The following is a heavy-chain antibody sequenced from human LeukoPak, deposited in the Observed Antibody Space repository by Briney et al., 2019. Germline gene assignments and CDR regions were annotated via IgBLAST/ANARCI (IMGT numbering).Heavy chain of an antibody. CDR3: ARPLHSSSWYRD. Sequence: ASVKVSCKASGGTFSSYAISWVRQAPGQGLEWMGGIIPIFGTANYAQKFQGRVTITADESTSTAYMELSSLRSEDTAVYYCARPLHSSSWYRDWGQGTLVTVSS. CDR1: GGTFSSYA. V-gene: IGHV1-69*13. CDR2: IIPIFGTA. D-gene: IGHD6-13*01. J-gene: IGHJ4*02.